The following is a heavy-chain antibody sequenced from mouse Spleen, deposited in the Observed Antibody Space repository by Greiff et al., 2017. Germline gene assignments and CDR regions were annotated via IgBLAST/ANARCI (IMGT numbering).Heavy chain of an antibody. Sequence: EVKLVESGGDLVKPGGSLKLSCAASGFTFSSYGMSWVRQTPDKRLEWVATISSGGSYTYYPDSVKGRFTISRDNAKNTLYLQMSSLKSEDTAMYYCARGRSYYDYDAAWFAYWGQGTLVTVSA. CDR2: ISSGGSYT. D-gene: IGHD2-4*01. J-gene: IGHJ3*01. V-gene: IGHV5-6*02. CDR1: GFTFSSYG. CDR3: ARGRSYYDYDAAWFAY.